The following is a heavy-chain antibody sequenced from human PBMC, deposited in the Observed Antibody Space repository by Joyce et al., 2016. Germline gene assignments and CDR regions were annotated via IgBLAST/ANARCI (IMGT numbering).Heavy chain of an antibody. Sequence: QVQLVQSGAEVKKPGASVKVSCKASGYTFTSYYIHWVRQAPGQGLEWMGKINPRGGSRTYAQKFQGRVTMTRDTSTSTVYIQLRSLRSEDTAVYYWARWGSDSSAYSDYWGQGTLVTVSS. CDR1: GYTFTSYY. CDR3: ARWGSDSSAYSDY. J-gene: IGHJ4*02. D-gene: IGHD3-22*01. V-gene: IGHV1-46*01. CDR2: INPRGGSR.